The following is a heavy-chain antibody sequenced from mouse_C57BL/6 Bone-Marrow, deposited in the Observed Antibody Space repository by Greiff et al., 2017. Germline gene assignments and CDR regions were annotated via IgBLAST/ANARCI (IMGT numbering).Heavy chain of an antibody. CDR1: GFSLTSYG. D-gene: IGHD2-3*01. J-gene: IGHJ3*01. CDR3: ASYDGYYGWFAY. Sequence: VKLMESGPGLVQPSQSLSITCTVSGFSLTSYGVHWVRQSPGKGLEWLGVIWSGGSTDYNAAFISRLSISKDNSKSQVFFKMNSLQADDTAIYYCASYDGYYGWFAYWGQGTLVTVSA. V-gene: IGHV2-2*01. CDR2: IWSGGST.